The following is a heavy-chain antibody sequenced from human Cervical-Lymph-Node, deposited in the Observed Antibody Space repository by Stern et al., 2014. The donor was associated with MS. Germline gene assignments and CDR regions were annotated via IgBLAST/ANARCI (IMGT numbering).Heavy chain of an antibody. V-gene: IGHV3-74*01. Sequence: EMQLVESGGGLVQPGGSLRLSCAASGFTLRTYWMHWVRQTPGKGLGWVSRPNEDGTITDYADSVKGRFIIARDNAKNTLYLQMNSLRAEDTAVYFCARDVAGRSSYWGQGTLVTVSS. CDR3: ARDVAGRSSY. CDR2: PNEDGTIT. CDR1: GFTLRTYW. J-gene: IGHJ4*02. D-gene: IGHD6-6*01.